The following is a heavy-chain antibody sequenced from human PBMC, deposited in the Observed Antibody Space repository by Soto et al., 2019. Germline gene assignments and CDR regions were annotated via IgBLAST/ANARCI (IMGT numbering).Heavy chain of an antibody. J-gene: IGHJ4*02. V-gene: IGHV4-59*08. Sequence: SETLSLTCTVSGGSISSGYWSWIRQPPGKGLEWIGSIYYSESIYYNPSLKSRVTISVDTSKNQFSLKLSSVTAADTAVYYCARLDDILTGYVDYWGQGTLVTVSS. CDR1: GGSISSGY. CDR3: ARLDDILTGYVDY. D-gene: IGHD3-9*01. CDR2: IYYSESI.